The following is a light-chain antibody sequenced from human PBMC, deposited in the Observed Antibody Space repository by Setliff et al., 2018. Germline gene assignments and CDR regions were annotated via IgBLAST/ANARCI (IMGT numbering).Light chain of an antibody. CDR3: CSYVRGSAYV. V-gene: IGLV2-14*03. CDR1: SNDVGGYNY. CDR2: AAT. Sequence: SALTQPASVSGSLGQSITISCTGTSNDVGGYNYVSWYKQHPGEAPQLMIYAATKRPSGVSNRFSGSKSGKAASLTISGLQAEDEADYYCCSYVRGSAYVFGTGTKVTVL. J-gene: IGLJ1*01.